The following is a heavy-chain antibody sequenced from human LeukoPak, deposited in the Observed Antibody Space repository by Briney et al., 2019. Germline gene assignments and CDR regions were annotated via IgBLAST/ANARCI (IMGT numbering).Heavy chain of an antibody. V-gene: IGHV3-23*01. D-gene: IGHD2-2*01. CDR3: AKAGVYCSSTSCYVY. J-gene: IGHJ4*02. CDR1: GFTFSSYA. CDR2: FSGSGGST. Sequence: GGSLRLSCAASGFTFSSYAMSWVRQAPGKGLECISGFSGSGGSTYYADSVKGRFTISRDNSKNTLYLQMNSLRAEDTAVYYCAKAGVYCSSTSCYVYWGQGTLVTVSS.